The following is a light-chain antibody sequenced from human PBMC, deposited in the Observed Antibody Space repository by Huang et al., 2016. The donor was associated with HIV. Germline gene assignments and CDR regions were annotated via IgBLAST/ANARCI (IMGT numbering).Light chain of an antibody. CDR3: QQYNAYFPYT. CDR2: KAS. J-gene: IGKJ2*01. CDR1: QNIGTY. Sequence: DIQMTQSPSTLSASVGDRVTIPCRARQNIGTYLTCYQQKPGKGPKLLIYKASSLDSGVPSRFSGSGSGTEFTLPISSLQPDDFATYYCQQYNAYFPYTFGQGTKVEIK. V-gene: IGKV1-5*03.